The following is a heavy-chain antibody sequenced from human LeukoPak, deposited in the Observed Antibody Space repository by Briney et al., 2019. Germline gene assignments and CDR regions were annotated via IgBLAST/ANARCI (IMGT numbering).Heavy chain of an antibody. D-gene: IGHD6-13*01. V-gene: IGHV1-69*05. Sequence: VASVKVSCKASGGTFSSYAISWVRQAPGQGLEWMGRIIPIFGTANYAQKFQGRVTITTDESTSTAYMELSSLRSEDTAVYYCARALAAAGPLLFGPWGQGTLVTVSS. CDR3: ARALAAAGPLLFGP. CDR1: GGTFSSYA. CDR2: IIPIFGTA. J-gene: IGHJ5*02.